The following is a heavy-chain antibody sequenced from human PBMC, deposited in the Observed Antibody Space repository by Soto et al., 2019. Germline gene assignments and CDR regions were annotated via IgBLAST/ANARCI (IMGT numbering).Heavy chain of an antibody. Sequence: PTLVNPTQTLTLTCTFSGFSLSTSGMCVSWIRQPPGKALEWLARIDWDDDKYYSTSLKTRLTISKDTSKNQVVLTMTNMDPVDTATYYCARTTLYSRGWYFDYWGQGTLVTVSS. D-gene: IGHD6-19*01. CDR3: ARTTLYSRGWYFDY. CDR2: IDWDDDK. V-gene: IGHV2-70*11. CDR1: GFSLSTSGMC. J-gene: IGHJ4*02.